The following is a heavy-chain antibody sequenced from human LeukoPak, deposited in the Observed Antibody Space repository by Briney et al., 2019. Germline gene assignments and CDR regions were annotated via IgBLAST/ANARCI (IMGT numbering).Heavy chain of an antibody. V-gene: IGHV4-4*07. CDR2: IYTSGST. J-gene: IGHJ4*02. D-gene: IGHD5-24*01. Sequence: SETLSLTCTVSGGSISNSYWSWVRQPAGKGLEWVGRIYTSGSTDYNPSLRSRVTISVDTSKNHFSLKLSSVTAADTAVYYCARNRDGYNSFDYWGQGTLVTVSS. CDR3: ARNRDGYNSFDY. CDR1: GGSISNSY.